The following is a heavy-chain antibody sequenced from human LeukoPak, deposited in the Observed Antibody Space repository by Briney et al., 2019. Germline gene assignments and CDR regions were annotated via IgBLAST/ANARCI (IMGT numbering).Heavy chain of an antibody. CDR1: GFTFSDYY. J-gene: IGHJ3*02. V-gene: IGHV3-11*01. CDR3: GRDFGLTGTKRSFDI. CDR2: YSGSGSII. D-gene: IGHD1-7*01. Sequence: GGSLRLSCAAYGFTFSDYYMGWIRQAPGKGLEWVSYYSGSGSIIYYADSVKGRFTISRDNAKNSLYPQMNSLKADDTAVYYCGRDFGLTGTKRSFDIWGQGTMVTVSS.